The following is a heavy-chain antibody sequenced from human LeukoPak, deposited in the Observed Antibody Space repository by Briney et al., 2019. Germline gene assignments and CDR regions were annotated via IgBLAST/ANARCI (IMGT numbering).Heavy chain of an antibody. V-gene: IGHV4-59*12. CDR3: ATSGGPINWFDP. CDR2: IYYSGST. CDR1: GGSISSYY. J-gene: IGHJ5*02. D-gene: IGHD2-15*01. Sequence: SETLSLTCTVSGGSISSYYWHWIRQPPGKGLEWIGYIYYSGSTNSNPSLKSRVTISVDTSKNQFSLKLSSVTAADTAVYYCATSGGPINWFDPWGQGTLVTVSS.